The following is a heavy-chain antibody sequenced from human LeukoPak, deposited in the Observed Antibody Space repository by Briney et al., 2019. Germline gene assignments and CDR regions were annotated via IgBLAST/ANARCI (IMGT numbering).Heavy chain of an antibody. V-gene: IGHV4-30-4*01. CDR1: GASISSDDYY. D-gene: IGHD3-3*01. J-gene: IGHJ5*02. CDR3: AREGRDFWSGSRGWFDP. Sequence: SETLSLTCTASGASISSDDYYWSWIRQPPGKGLKWIAYTHYSGSSFYNPSLKSRITISVDTSKNQFSLRLSSVTAADTAVYYCAREGRDFWSGSRGWFDPWGQGTLVTVSS. CDR2: THYSGSS.